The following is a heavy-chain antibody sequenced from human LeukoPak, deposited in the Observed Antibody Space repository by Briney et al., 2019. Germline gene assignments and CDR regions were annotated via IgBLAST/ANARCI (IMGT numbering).Heavy chain of an antibody. CDR3: ARRSSGSPPYYFDY. V-gene: IGHV3-74*01. J-gene: IGHJ4*02. CDR2: INSDGSST. D-gene: IGHD1-26*01. CDR1: GFTFSSYW. Sequence: GGSLRLSCAASGFTFSSYWMHWVRRAPGKGLVWVSRINSDGSSTNYADSVKGRFTISRDNTKNTLYLQMNSLRAEDTAIYYCARRSSGSPPYYFDYWGQGTLVTVSS.